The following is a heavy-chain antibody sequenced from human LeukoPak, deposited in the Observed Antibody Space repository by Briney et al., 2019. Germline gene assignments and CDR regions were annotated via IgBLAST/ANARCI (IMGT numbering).Heavy chain of an antibody. D-gene: IGHD3-22*01. CDR2: ISYDGSNK. Sequence: GGSLRLSCAASGFTFSSYAMHWVRQAPGKGLEWVAVISYDGSNKYYADSVKGRFTISRDNSKNTLYLQMNSLRAEDTAVYYCAGAGGSSGYSSFDYWGQGTLVTVSS. CDR3: AGAGGSSGYSSFDY. J-gene: IGHJ4*02. V-gene: IGHV3-30-3*01. CDR1: GFTFSSYA.